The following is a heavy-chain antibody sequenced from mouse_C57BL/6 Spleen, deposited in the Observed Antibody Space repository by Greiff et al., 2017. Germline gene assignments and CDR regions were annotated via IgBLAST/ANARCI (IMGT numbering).Heavy chain of an antibody. CDR1: GFTFSSYA. J-gene: IGHJ4*01. D-gene: IGHD1-2*01. CDR3: ARDRLRYYAMDY. Sequence: EVQRVESGGGLVKPGGSLKLSCAASGFTFSSYAMSWVRQTPEKRLEWVATISDGGSYTYYPDNVKGRFTISRDNAKNNLYLQMSQLKSEDTAMYYCARDRLRYYAMDYWGQGTSVTVSS. CDR2: ISDGGSYT. V-gene: IGHV5-4*01.